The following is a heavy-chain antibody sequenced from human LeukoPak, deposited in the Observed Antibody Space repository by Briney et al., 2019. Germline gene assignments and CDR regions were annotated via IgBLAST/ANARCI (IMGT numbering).Heavy chain of an antibody. Sequence: GGSLRLSCAASGFTFSSYSMNWVRQAPGKGLEWVSSISSSSSYIYYADSVKGRFTISRDNSNNTLYLQMSSLGGEDTAVYYCAKDWGMGDQLLRIDYWGQGTLVTVSS. J-gene: IGHJ4*02. CDR3: AKDWGMGDQLLRIDY. D-gene: IGHD2-2*01. CDR2: ISSSSSYI. CDR1: GFTFSSYS. V-gene: IGHV3-21*04.